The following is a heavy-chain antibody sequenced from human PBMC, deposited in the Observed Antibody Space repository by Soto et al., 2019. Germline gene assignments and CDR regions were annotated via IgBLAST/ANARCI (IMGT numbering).Heavy chain of an antibody. V-gene: IGHV3-66*01. CDR1: GFTVSSNY. CDR2: IYSGGST. Sequence: WGSLRLSCAASGFTVSSNYMSWVRQAPGKGLEWVSVIYSGGSTYYADSVKGRFTISRDNSKNTLYLQMNSLRAEDTAVYYCASIMTTDGHDAFDIWGQGTMVTVSS. D-gene: IGHD3-16*01. J-gene: IGHJ3*02. CDR3: ASIMTTDGHDAFDI.